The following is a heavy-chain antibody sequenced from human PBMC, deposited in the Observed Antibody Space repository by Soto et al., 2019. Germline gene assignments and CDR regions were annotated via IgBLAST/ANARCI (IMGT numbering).Heavy chain of an antibody. J-gene: IGHJ6*02. CDR3: AKDGPVFGVVINYYYGMEV. V-gene: IGHV3-23*01. CDR2: ISGSGGST. Sequence: GGSLRLSCAASGFTFSSYAMSWVRQAPGKGLEWVSAISGSGGSTYYADSVKGRFTISRDNSKNTLYLQMNSLRAEDTAVYYCAKDGPVFGVVINYYYGMEVWGQGTTVTVSS. D-gene: IGHD3-3*01. CDR1: GFTFSSYA.